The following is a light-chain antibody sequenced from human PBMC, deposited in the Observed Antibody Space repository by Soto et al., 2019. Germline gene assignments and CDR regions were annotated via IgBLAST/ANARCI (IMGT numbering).Light chain of an antibody. V-gene: IGLV2-11*01. CDR2: DVS. CDR3: CSYAGSYTYV. CDR1: SSDVGGYNY. J-gene: IGLJ1*01. Sequence: QSALTQPRSVSGSPGQSVTISCTGTSSDVGGYNYVSWYQQHPGQAPKLMIYDVSKRPSGVPDRFSGSKSGNTASLTISVLQAEDEADYYCCSYAGSYTYVFGTWTKVTVL.